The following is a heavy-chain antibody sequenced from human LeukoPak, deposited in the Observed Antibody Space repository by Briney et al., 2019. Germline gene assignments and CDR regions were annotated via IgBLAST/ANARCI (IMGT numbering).Heavy chain of an antibody. Sequence: SETLSLTCTVSGGSISSSSYYWGWIRQPPGKGLEWIGSIYYSGSTNYNPSLKSRVTISVDTSKNQFSLKLSSVTAADTAVYYCARDRRVYYYDSSGYYPHDAFDIWGQGTMVTVSS. CDR2: IYYSGST. D-gene: IGHD3-22*01. CDR1: GGSISSSSYY. CDR3: ARDRRVYYYDSSGYYPHDAFDI. V-gene: IGHV4-39*07. J-gene: IGHJ3*02.